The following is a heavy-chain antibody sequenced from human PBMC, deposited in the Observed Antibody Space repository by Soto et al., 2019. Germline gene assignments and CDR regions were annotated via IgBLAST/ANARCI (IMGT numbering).Heavy chain of an antibody. Sequence: PSETLSLTCAVSGGSISTSNWWSWVRQPPGKGLEWIGEINHSGSTNYNPSLKSRVTISADTSKNQFSLKLSSVTAADTAVYYCARGRWIQLWYTREAYFDHWGLGTLVTVSS. CDR3: ARGRWIQLWYTREAYFDH. CDR2: INHSGST. D-gene: IGHD5-18*01. J-gene: IGHJ4*02. CDR1: GGSISTSNW. V-gene: IGHV4-4*02.